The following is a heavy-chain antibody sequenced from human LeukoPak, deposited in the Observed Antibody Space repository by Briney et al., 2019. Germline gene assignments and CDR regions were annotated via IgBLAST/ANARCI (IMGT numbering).Heavy chain of an antibody. D-gene: IGHD2-2*01. CDR3: ASPLYCSSTSCPLQDTWAFGI. J-gene: IGHJ3*02. CDR2: IYSGGST. Sequence: GGSLRLSCAASGFTVSSNYMSWVRQAPGKGLEWVSIIYSGGSTNYADSVKGRFTISRDSSKNTLYLQMNSLRAEDTAVYYCASPLYCSSTSCPLQDTWAFGIWGQGTMVTVSS. CDR1: GFTVSSNY. V-gene: IGHV3-53*01.